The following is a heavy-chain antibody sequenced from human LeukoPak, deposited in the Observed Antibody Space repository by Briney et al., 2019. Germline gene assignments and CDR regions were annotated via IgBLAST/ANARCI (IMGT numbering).Heavy chain of an antibody. CDR2: IYYSGST. CDR3: ARGDCSGGSCSGSYYYGMDV. J-gene: IGHJ6*02. V-gene: IGHV4-59*01. CDR1: GGSISSYY. D-gene: IGHD2-15*01. Sequence: PSETLSLTCIVSGGSISSYYWSWIRQPPGKGLEWIGYIYYSGSTNYNPSLKSRVTISVDTSKNQFSLKLSSVTAADTAVYYCARGDCSGGSCSGSYYYGMDVWGQGTTVTVSS.